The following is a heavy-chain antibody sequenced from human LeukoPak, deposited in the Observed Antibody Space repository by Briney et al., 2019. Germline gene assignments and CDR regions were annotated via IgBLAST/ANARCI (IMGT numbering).Heavy chain of an antibody. Sequence: GASVKVSCKASGYTFTSYGISWVRQAPGQGLEWMGWINTNTGNPTYAQGFTGRFVFSLDTSVSTAYLQISSLKAEDTAVYYCARTMIVEGNWFDPWGQGTLVTVSS. CDR2: INTNTGNP. D-gene: IGHD3-22*01. CDR1: GYTFTSYG. J-gene: IGHJ5*02. CDR3: ARTMIVEGNWFDP. V-gene: IGHV7-4-1*02.